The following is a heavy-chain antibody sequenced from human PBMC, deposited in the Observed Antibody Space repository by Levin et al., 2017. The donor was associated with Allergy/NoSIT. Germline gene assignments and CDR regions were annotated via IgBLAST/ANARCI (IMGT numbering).Heavy chain of an antibody. Sequence: GGSLRLSCAASGFNFSVYWISWVRQGQGKGLEWVASIKQLGSEKYYVDSVKGRFTISRDNAKNSLYLQMSSLRVEDTAVYYCARFMSSTNTFDYWGQGTLVTVSS. V-gene: IGHV3-7*01. D-gene: IGHD5/OR15-5a*01. J-gene: IGHJ4*02. CDR2: IKQLGSEK. CDR3: ARFMSSTNTFDY. CDR1: GFNFSVYW.